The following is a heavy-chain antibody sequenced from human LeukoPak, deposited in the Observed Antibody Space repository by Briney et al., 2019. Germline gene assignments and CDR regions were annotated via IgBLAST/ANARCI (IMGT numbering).Heavy chain of an antibody. CDR3: ARQTGSGLFTLP. CDR2: IYYSGNT. V-gene: IGHV4-39*01. Sequence: SETLSLTCTVSGVSISSSNSYWGWIRQPPGKGLEWIGSIYYSGNTYYNASLKSRVTISIDTSKNQFSLKLTSVTAADTAVYYCARQTGSGLFTLPGGQGTLVTVSS. CDR1: GVSISSSNSY. D-gene: IGHD3/OR15-3a*01. J-gene: IGHJ4*02.